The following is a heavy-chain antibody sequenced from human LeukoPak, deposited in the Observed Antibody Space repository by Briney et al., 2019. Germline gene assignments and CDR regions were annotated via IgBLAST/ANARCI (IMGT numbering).Heavy chain of an antibody. J-gene: IGHJ4*02. D-gene: IGHD4-17*01. CDR2: INSDGSST. Sequence: GGSLRLSCAASGFTFSSYWMHWVRQAPGKGQVWVSRINSDGSSTSYADSVKGRFTISRDNATNTLYLQMNSLRAEDTAVYYCASAAWGTVTADYWGQGALVTVSS. CDR1: GFTFSSYW. CDR3: ASAAWGTVTADY. V-gene: IGHV3-74*01.